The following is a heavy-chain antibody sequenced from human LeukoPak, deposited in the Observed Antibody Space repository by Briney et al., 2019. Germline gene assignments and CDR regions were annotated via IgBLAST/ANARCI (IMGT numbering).Heavy chain of an antibody. J-gene: IGHJ3*02. CDR1: GFTFSSYA. CDR2: LSNSGRST. Sequence: PGASLRLSCAASGFTFSSYAMSWVRQAPGKGLEWVSALSNSGRSTYYADSVKGRFTISRDNSKNTLYLQMNSLRAEDTAVYYCAKDLWSGGSCCDAFDIWGQGTMVTVSS. D-gene: IGHD2-15*01. V-gene: IGHV3-23*01. CDR3: AKDLWSGGSCCDAFDI.